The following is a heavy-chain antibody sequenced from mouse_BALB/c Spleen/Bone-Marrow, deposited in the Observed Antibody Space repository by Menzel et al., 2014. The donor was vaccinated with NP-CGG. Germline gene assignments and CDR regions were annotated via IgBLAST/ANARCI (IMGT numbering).Heavy chain of an antibody. CDR2: IDPANGNT. D-gene: IGHD2-14*01. Sequence: EVMLVESGAELVKPGASVKLSCTASGFNIKDTYLHWVKQRPEQGLEWIGRIDPANGNTKYDPKFQGKVTITADTSSNTAYLQLSSLTSEDTAVYYCASYRYAWFFDVWGAGTPVTVPS. J-gene: IGHJ1*01. CDR3: ASYRYAWFFDV. CDR1: GFNIKDTY. V-gene: IGHV14-3*02.